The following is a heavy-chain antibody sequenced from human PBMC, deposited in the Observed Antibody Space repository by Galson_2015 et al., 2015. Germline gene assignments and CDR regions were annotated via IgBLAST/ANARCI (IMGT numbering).Heavy chain of an antibody. D-gene: IGHD2-2*02. Sequence: SLRLSCAASGFTFSSYAMSWVRQAPGKGLEWVSAISGSGGSTYYADSVKGRFTISRDNSKNTLYLQMNSLRAEDTAVYYCAKPIGYCSSTSCHIADAFDIWGQGTMVTVSS. V-gene: IGHV3-23*01. CDR3: AKPIGYCSSTSCHIADAFDI. CDR1: GFTFSSYA. J-gene: IGHJ3*02. CDR2: ISGSGGST.